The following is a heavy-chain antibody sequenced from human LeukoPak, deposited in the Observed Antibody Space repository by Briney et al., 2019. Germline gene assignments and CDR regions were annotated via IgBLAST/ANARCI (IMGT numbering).Heavy chain of an antibody. D-gene: IGHD4-17*01. V-gene: IGHV1-2*02. Sequence: ASVKVSCKASGYTFTGYYIHWVRQAPGQGLEWMGWINPNSGGTNYAQKFQGRVTMTRDTSISTAYMELSRLRSDDTAVYYCARDTHYGDYVGDWFDPWGQGTLVTVSS. CDR3: ARDTHYGDYVGDWFDP. J-gene: IGHJ5*02. CDR2: INPNSGGT. CDR1: GYTFTGYY.